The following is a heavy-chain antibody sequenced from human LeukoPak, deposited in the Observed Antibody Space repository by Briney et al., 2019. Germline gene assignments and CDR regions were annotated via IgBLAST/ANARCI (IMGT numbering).Heavy chain of an antibody. V-gene: IGHV3-7*03. CDR2: INQDGSDE. CDR3: AREHLDCSSTSCPPTYYYYGMDV. J-gene: IGHJ6*02. D-gene: IGHD2-2*01. Sequence: GGSLRLSCAASGLTFSRYWLTWVRQAPGKGLEWVANINQDGSDENYVDSVRGRFTVSRDNAKNSLHLQMNNLRNEDTAVYHCAREHLDCSSTSCPPTYYYYGMDVWGQGTTVTVSS. CDR1: GLTFSRYW.